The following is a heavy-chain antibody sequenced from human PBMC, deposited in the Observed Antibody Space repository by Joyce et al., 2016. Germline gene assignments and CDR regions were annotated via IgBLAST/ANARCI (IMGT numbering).Heavy chain of an antibody. CDR3: VTGLCIGTACHWDDAFDV. J-gene: IGHJ3*01. D-gene: IGHD2-2*01. CDR1: GFSFRNAW. V-gene: IGHV3-15*01. Sequence: EVQLVESGGGLVKPGGSLRLSCAASGFSFRNAWVTWVRQAPGKGLAWFGRVKSKSQGGTTDYAASVKGRFTISRDDSRDTAYLQMNSLKSEDTGVYFCVTGLCIGTACHWDDAFDVWGQGTMVTVSS. CDR2: VKSKSQGGTT.